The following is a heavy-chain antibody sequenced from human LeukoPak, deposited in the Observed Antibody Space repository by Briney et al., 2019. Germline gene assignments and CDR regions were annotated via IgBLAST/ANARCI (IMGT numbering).Heavy chain of an antibody. CDR3: ARGGTMVRGVMRAFDY. V-gene: IGHV4-59*01. J-gene: IGHJ4*02. D-gene: IGHD3-10*01. CDR2: IYYSGST. CDR1: GGSISSYY. Sequence: SETLSLTCTVSGGSISSYYWSWIRQPPGKGLEWIGYIYYSGSTNYNPSLKSRVTISVDTSRNQFSLKLSSVTAADTAVYYCARGGTMVRGVMRAFDYWGQGTLVTVSS.